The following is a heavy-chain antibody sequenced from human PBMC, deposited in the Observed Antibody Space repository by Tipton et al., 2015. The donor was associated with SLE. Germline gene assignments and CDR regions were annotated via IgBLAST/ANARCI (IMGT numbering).Heavy chain of an antibody. V-gene: IGHV3-23*01. Sequence: GSLRLSCSASGFTFSSYAMSWVRQAPGKGLEWVSAIGGSGGSTYYADSVRGRFTISRDNSKNTLYLQMNSLRAEDTAVYYCAKDVELLWFVSMDVWGKGTTVTVSS. CDR2: IGGSGGST. CDR3: AKDVELLWFVSMDV. D-gene: IGHD3-10*01. CDR1: GFTFSSYA. J-gene: IGHJ6*03.